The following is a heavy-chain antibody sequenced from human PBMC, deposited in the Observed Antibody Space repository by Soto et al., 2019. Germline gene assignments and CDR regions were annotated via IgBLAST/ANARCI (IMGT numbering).Heavy chain of an antibody. CDR3: ARDPVLSNGYGGAFDI. CDR2: INPSGGST. D-gene: IGHD5-12*01. CDR1: GYTFTSYY. V-gene: IGHV1-46*01. Sequence: ASVKVACKASGYTFTSYYMRWVRQAPGQGLEWMGIINPSGGSTSYAQKFQGRVTMTRDTSTSTVYMGLSSLRSEDTAVYYCARDPVLSNGYGGAFDIWGQGTMVTVSS. J-gene: IGHJ3*02.